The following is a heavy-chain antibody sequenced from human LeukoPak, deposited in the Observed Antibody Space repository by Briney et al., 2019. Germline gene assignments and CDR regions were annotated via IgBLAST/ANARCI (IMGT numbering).Heavy chain of an antibody. V-gene: IGHV3-23*01. D-gene: IGHD5-18*01. CDR1: GFTFSSYG. Sequence: GGSLRLSCAASGFTFSSYGMTWVRQAPGKGLEWVSAITGSGGSTYYADSVKGRFTISRDNSKNTLYLQMNSLRAEDTAVYYCANLRGYNPPSNYWGQGTLVTVSS. CDR3: ANLRGYNPPSNY. CDR2: ITGSGGST. J-gene: IGHJ4*02.